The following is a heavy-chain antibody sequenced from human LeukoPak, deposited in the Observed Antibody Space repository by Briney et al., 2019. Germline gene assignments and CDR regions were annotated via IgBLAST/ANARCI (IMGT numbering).Heavy chain of an antibody. V-gene: IGHV3-48*02. CDR3: ARDLFGNYAMDV. Sequence: GGSLRLSCAASGFIFSSYSMNWVRQAPGQELEWVSYISSSSNTIYYADSMRGRFTISRDHAKNSLFLQMNSLRDEDTAVYYCARDLFGNYAMDVWGQGTAVTVSS. D-gene: IGHD3-16*01. CDR1: GFIFSSYS. J-gene: IGHJ6*02. CDR2: ISSSSNTI.